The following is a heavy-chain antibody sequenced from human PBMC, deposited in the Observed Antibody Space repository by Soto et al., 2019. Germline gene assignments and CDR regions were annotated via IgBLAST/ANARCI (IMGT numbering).Heavy chain of an antibody. CDR3: ARGGRDIAAAGTKGGRYYYYYYGMDV. D-gene: IGHD6-13*01. CDR1: GYTFTGYY. CDR2: INPNSGGT. Sequence: ASVKVSCEASGYTFTGYYIHWVRQAPGQGLEGMGWINPNSGGTNYAQKFQGWVTMTRDTSISTAYMELSRLRSDDTAVYYCARGGRDIAAAGTKGGRYYYYYYGMDVWGPGTPITVST. V-gene: IGHV1-2*04. J-gene: IGHJ6*01.